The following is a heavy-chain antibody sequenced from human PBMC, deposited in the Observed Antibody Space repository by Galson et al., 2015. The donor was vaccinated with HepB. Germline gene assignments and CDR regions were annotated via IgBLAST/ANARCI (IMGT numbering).Heavy chain of an antibody. CDR3: ARVDGSGNYPSPY. J-gene: IGHJ4*02. V-gene: IGHV4-34*01. Sequence: SETLSLTCAVYGGSFSDYSWSWIRQPPGKGLEWIGKINHSGSTNYNPSPKSRVTISLDTSKKQFSLKLSSVTAADTAVYYCARVDGSGNYPSPYWGQGTPVTVSS. CDR1: GGSFSDYS. D-gene: IGHD3-10*01. CDR2: INHSGST.